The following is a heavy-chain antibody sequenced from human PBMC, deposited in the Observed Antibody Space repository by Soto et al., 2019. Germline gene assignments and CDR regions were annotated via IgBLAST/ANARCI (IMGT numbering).Heavy chain of an antibody. Sequence: SETLSLTCAVYGGSFSGYYWSWIRQPPGKGLEWIGEINHSGSTNYNPSLKSRVTISVDTSKNQFSLKLSSVTAADTAVYYCARHMITFGGVIVTPFDYWGQGTLVTVSS. CDR1: GGSFSGYY. J-gene: IGHJ4*02. V-gene: IGHV4-34*01. D-gene: IGHD3-16*02. CDR2: INHSGST. CDR3: ARHMITFGGVIVTPFDY.